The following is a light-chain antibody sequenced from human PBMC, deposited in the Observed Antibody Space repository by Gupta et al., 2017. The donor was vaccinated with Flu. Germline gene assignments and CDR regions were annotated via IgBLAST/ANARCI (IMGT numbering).Light chain of an antibody. Sequence: EIVMTQSPATLSVSPGERATLSCRASQSVSSNLAWYQQRPGQAPRLLIYGASTRATGIPARSSGRGSGTEFTLTISILQSEDFAVYYCQQDKNWPPLTFDQGTRLEMK. V-gene: IGKV3-15*01. CDR2: GAS. J-gene: IGKJ5*01. CDR3: QQDKNWPPLT. CDR1: QSVSSN.